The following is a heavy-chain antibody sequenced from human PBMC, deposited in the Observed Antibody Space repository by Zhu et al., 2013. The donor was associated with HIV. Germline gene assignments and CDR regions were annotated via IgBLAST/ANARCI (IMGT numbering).Heavy chain of an antibody. CDR2: ISAYNGNT. V-gene: IGHV1-18*01. D-gene: IGHD2-2*02. CDR1: GYTFTSYG. CDR3: ARDLVVVPAAILRSVHNYYYGMDV. Sequence: QVQLVQSGAEVKKPGASVKVSCKASGYTFTSYGISWVRQAPGQGLEWMGWISAYNGNTNYAQKLQGRVTMTTDTSTSTAYMELRSLRSDDTAVYYCARDLVVVPAAILRSVHNYYYGMDVWGQGDHGSPSP. J-gene: IGHJ6*02.